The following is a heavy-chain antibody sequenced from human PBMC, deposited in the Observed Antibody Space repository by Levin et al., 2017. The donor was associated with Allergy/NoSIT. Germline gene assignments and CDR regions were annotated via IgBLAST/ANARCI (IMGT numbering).Heavy chain of an antibody. CDR1: GGSISSYY. V-gene: IGHV4-59*01. Sequence: PSETLSLTCTVSGGSISSYYWSWIRQPPGKGLEWIGSVYYSGSANYANYNPSLKSRVTISVDTSKNQFSLKLSSVTAADTAVYYCARDFSLDYWGQGTLVTVSS. J-gene: IGHJ4*02. D-gene: IGHD3-3*01. CDR2: VYYSGSANYA. CDR3: ARDFSLDY.